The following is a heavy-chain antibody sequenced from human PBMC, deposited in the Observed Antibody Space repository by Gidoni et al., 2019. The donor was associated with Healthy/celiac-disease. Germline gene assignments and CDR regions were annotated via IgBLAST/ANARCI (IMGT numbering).Heavy chain of an antibody. V-gene: IGHV1-69*06. CDR1: GGPFRSYA. J-gene: IGHJ4*02. CDR2: IIPIFGTA. D-gene: IGHD3-3*01. Sequence: QVQLVQSGAEVKKPGSSLKVSCKASGGPFRSYAISWVRQAPGQGLEWMGGIIPIFGTANYAQKFQGRVTITADKSTSTAYMELSSLRSEDTAVYYCARRRDFWSGYSPVDYWGQGTLVTVSS. CDR3: ARRRDFWSGYSPVDY.